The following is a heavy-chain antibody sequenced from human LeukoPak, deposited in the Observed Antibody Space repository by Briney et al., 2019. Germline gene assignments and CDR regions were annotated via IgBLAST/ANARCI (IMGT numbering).Heavy chain of an antibody. CDR2: IYTSGST. D-gene: IGHD2-15*01. V-gene: IGHV4-4*07. CDR1: GYSISSGYY. CDR3: AREEGGYCSGGSCPNWFDP. Sequence: SETLSLTCAVSGYSISSGYYWSWIRQPAGKGLEWIGRIYTSGSTNYNPSLKSRVTMSVDTSKNQFSLKLGSVTAADTAVYYCAREEGGYCSGGSCPNWFDPWGQGALVTVSS. J-gene: IGHJ5*02.